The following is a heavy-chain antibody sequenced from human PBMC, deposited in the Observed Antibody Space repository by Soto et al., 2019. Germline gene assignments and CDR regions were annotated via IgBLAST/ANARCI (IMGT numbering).Heavy chain of an antibody. CDR1: GGSFSGYY. CDR3: ARDRGRMLGYYFDY. V-gene: IGHV4-34*01. Sequence: QVQLQQWGAGLLKPSETLSLTCAVYGGSFSGYYWSWIRQPPGKGLEWIGEINHSGSTNYNPSLKSRVTISVDTSKNQFSLKLSSVTAADTAVYYWARDRGRMLGYYFDYWGQGTLVTVSS. CDR2: INHSGST. D-gene: IGHD2-8*01. J-gene: IGHJ4*02.